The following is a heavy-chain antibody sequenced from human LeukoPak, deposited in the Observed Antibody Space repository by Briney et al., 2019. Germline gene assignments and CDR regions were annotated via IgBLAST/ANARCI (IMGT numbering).Heavy chain of an antibody. D-gene: IGHD3-3*01. J-gene: IGHJ4*02. Sequence: GGSLRLSCAASGFTFSSYSMNWVRQAPGKGLEWVSSISSSSSYIYYADSVKGRFTISRDNAKNSLYLQMSSLRAEDTAVYYCASVPDYDFWSGYYYWGQGTLVTVSS. V-gene: IGHV3-21*01. CDR1: GFTFSSYS. CDR2: ISSSSSYI. CDR3: ASVPDYDFWSGYYY.